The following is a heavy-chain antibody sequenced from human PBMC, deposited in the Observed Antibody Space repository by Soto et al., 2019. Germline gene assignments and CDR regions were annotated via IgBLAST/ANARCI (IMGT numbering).Heavy chain of an antibody. CDR1: GGSISSSSYY. CDR3: ARRSGSSDYYYYMDV. D-gene: IGHD1-26*01. CDR2: IYYSGST. Sequence: SETLSLTCTVSGGSISSSSYYWGWIRQPPGKGLEWIGSIYYSGSTYYNPSLKSRVTISVDTSKNQFSLKLSSVTAADTAVYYCARRSGSSDYYYYMDVWGKGTTVTVSS. V-gene: IGHV4-39*01. J-gene: IGHJ6*03.